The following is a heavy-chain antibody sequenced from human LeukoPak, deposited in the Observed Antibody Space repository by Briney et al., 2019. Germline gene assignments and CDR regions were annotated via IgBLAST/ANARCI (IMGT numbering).Heavy chain of an antibody. CDR2: ISGSGGST. Sequence: GGSLRLSCAASGFSFSSYAMSWVRQAPGKGLEWVSAISGSGGSTYYADSVKGRFTISRDNSKNTLYLQMNSLRAEDTAVYYCAKSRLQGYYYYGMDVWGQGTTVTVSS. CDR1: GFSFSSYA. D-gene: IGHD6-25*01. CDR3: AKSRLQGYYYYGMDV. V-gene: IGHV3-23*01. J-gene: IGHJ6*02.